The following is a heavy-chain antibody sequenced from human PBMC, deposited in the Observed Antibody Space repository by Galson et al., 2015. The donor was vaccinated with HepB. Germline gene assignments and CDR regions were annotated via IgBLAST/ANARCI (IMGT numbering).Heavy chain of an antibody. CDR2: ISYDGSNK. CDR1: GLTFSSSA. V-gene: IGHV3-30-3*01. D-gene: IGHD4-17*01. CDR3: ARVRGQRGTVTSLGYDYYGMDV. J-gene: IGHJ6*02. Sequence: SLRLSCAASGLTFSSSAMHWVRQAPGKGLEWVAFISYDGSNKYYADSVKGRLTISRDNSKNTLYLQMSSLSAEDTAVYYCARVRGQRGTVTSLGYDYYGMDVWGQGTTVTVSS.